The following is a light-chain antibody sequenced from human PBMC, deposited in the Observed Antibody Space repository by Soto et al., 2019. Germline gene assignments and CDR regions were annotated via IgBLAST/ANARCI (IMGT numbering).Light chain of an antibody. V-gene: IGKV3-15*01. J-gene: IGKJ1*01. CDR1: QSVSSN. CDR3: QQYNNWPPPWT. Sequence: EIVMTQSPATLSVSPGERATLSCRASQSVSSNLAWYQQKPGQAPRLLIYGASTRATGIPARFSGSGSGTEFTLTISSLQSEDFAVYCCQQYNNWPPPWTFGQGTKVDIK. CDR2: GAS.